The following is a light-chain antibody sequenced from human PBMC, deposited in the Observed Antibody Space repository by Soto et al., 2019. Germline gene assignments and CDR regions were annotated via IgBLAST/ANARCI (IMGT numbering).Light chain of an antibody. J-gene: IGKJ4*01. V-gene: IGKV3-20*01. CDR3: QQYSSYPLT. CDR1: QSVSNNY. Sequence: LKLSPGTLSLSPGERATLSCRASQSVSNNYLAWYQQKPGQAPRLLIYDASSRATGIPDRFSGGGSGTDFTLTISRLEPEDFAVYYCQQYSSYPLTFGGGTKVDNK. CDR2: DAS.